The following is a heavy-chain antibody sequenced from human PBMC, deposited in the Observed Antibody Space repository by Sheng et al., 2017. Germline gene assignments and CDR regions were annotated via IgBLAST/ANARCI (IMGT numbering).Heavy chain of an antibody. D-gene: IGHD3-3*01. Sequence: EVQLVESGGGLVQPGGSLRLSCAVSGFTFSSYWMSWVRQAPGKGLEWVANIKQEGSEKYYVDSVKGRFTISRDNAKNSLYLQMNSLRAEDTAVYYCARGGRRITIFGVVTARWGHYMDVWGKGTTVTVSS. CDR1: GFTFSSYW. J-gene: IGHJ6*03. V-gene: IGHV3-7*01. CDR2: IKQEGSEK. CDR3: ARGGRRITIFGVVTARWGHYMDV.